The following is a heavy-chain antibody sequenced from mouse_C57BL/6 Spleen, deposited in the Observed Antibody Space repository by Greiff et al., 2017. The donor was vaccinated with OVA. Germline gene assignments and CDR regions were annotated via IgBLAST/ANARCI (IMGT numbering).Heavy chain of an antibody. Sequence: VQLQQPGTELVKPGASVKLSCKASGYTFTSYWMHWVKQRPGQGLEWIGNINPSNGGTNYNEKFKSKATLTVDKSSSTAYMQLSSLTSEDSAVYYCARNDYDLYWYFDVWGTGTTVTVSS. CDR2: INPSNGGT. CDR3: ARNDYDLYWYFDV. J-gene: IGHJ1*03. CDR1: GYTFTSYW. V-gene: IGHV1-53*01. D-gene: IGHD2-4*01.